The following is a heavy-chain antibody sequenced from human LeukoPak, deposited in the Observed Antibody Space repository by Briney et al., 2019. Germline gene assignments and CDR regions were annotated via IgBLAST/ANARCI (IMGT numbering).Heavy chain of an antibody. V-gene: IGHV1-46*01. D-gene: IGHD6-13*01. CDR2: INPSGGST. J-gene: IGHJ4*02. CDR3: AREQRGIAAAGTSFDY. CDR1: GYTFTSYY. Sequence: ASVKVSCKASGYTFTSYYMHWVRQAPGQGLEWMGIINPSGGSTSYAQKFQGRVTMTRDTSTSTVYMELSSLRSEDTAVYYCAREQRGIAAAGTSFDYWGQGTLVTVSS.